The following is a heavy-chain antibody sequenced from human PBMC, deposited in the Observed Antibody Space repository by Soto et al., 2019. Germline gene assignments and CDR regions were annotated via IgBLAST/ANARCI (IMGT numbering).Heavy chain of an antibody. CDR1: GYTLSDYF. CDR2: INPDSGKP. J-gene: IGHJ4*02. Sequence: GASVKVSCKASGYTLSDYFIPWERQAPGQGPEWMGWINPDSGKPYYAQKSQGRVTMTRDTSLGTAYLVLNRLESDDTAVYYCARSDDLWGPGTLVTVAS. V-gene: IGHV1-2*02. CDR3: ARSDDL.